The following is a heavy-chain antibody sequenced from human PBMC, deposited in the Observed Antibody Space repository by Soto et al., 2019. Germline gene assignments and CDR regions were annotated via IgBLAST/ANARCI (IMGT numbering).Heavy chain of an antibody. D-gene: IGHD2-15*01. V-gene: IGHV1-69*01. CDR1: GGTFSSYA. CDR2: IIPIFGTA. J-gene: IGHJ6*02. Sequence: QVQLVQSGAEVKKPGSSVKVSCKAPGGTFSSYAISWVRQAPGQGLEWMGGIIPIFGTAKYAQKFQGRVTITADESTSTGYMELSSLRSEDTAVYYCARSQGGSSSLDIYYYYYGMDVWGQGNTVTVSS. CDR3: ARSQGGSSSLDIYYYYYGMDV.